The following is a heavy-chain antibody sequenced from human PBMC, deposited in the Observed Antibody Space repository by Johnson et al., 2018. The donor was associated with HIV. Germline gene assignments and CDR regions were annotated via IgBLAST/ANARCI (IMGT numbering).Heavy chain of an antibody. CDR3: ASPVDAFDI. CDR1: GFTVSSNY. D-gene: IGHD4-17*01. CDR2: IYSGGTI. J-gene: IGHJ3*02. Sequence: VQLVESGGGVVQPGRSLRLSCAASGFTVSSNYMSWVRQAPGKGLEWVSVIYSGGTIYYADSVKGRFTISRDNAKNSLYLQMNSLRAEDTAVYYCASPVDAFDIWGQGTMVTVSS. V-gene: IGHV3-66*01.